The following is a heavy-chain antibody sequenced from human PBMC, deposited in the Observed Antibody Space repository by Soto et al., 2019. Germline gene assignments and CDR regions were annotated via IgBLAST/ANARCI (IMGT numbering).Heavy chain of an antibody. D-gene: IGHD3-16*01. J-gene: IGHJ4*02. CDR2: TSYDGSNK. Sequence: QVQLVESGGGVVQPGTSLRLSCVGSGFTFRSYVIHWVRQAPGKGLEWVALTSYDGSNKYYDDTVKSRFTISRDNSRNAVDLQMDSLRLEDTALYYCPRWGTTGGLDVWGQGTLVSVSS. CDR3: PRWGTTGGLDV. CDR1: GFTFRSYV. V-gene: IGHV3-30*19.